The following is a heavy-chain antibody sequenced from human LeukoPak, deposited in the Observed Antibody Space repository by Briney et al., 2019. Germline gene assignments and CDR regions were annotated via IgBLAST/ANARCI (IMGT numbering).Heavy chain of an antibody. Sequence: GGSLRLSCAASGFRFNDYYMSWIRQAPGKGLEWIGYISSSHSTIYYADSMKGRFTISRDNAENTLYLQMINLRAEDTAVYYCARLYYQLLTYFDYWGQGTLVTVAS. CDR1: GFRFNDYY. J-gene: IGHJ4*02. V-gene: IGHV3-11*04. D-gene: IGHD3-10*01. CDR3: ARLYYQLLTYFDY. CDR2: ISSSHSTI.